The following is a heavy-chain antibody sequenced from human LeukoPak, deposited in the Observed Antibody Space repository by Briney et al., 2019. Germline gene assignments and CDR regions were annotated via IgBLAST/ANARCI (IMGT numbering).Heavy chain of an antibody. CDR3: ARYCSGGSCYPGTGFDP. V-gene: IGHV5-51*01. CDR2: IYPGDSDT. D-gene: IGHD2-15*01. Sequence: GESLKISCKSDGYSFTGYWIGWVRQMPGKGLEWMGIIYPGDSDTRYSPSFQGQVTISADKSISTAYLQWSSLKASDTAMYYCARYCSGGSCYPGTGFDPWGQGTLVTVSS. CDR1: GYSFTGYW. J-gene: IGHJ5*02.